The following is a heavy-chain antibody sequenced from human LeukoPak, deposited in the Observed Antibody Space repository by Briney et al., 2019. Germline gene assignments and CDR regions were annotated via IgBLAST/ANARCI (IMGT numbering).Heavy chain of an antibody. CDR1: GYTFTGYY. J-gene: IGHJ5*02. CDR3: ARDVSAGGTNWFDP. V-gene: IGHV1-2*02. CDR2: VNPNSGGP. Sequence: ASVKVSCKASGYTFTGYYIHWVRQAPGQGLEWMGWVNPNSGGPNYAQKFQGRVTMTRDTSISTAYMEMSRLRSDDTAVYYCARDVSAGGTNWFDPWGQGTLVTVSS. D-gene: IGHD3-16*01.